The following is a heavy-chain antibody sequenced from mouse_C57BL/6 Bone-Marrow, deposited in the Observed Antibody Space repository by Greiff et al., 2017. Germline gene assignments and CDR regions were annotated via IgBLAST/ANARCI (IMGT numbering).Heavy chain of an antibody. J-gene: IGHJ3*01. Sequence: QVQLQQSGAELARPGASVKMSCKASGYTFTSYTMHWVKQRPGPGQEWIGYINPSSGYTKYNQKFKDKATLTADKSSSTAYRQLSSLTSEDSAVYYCARAYYYGNYEFAYWGQGTLVTVSA. CDR2: INPSSGYT. V-gene: IGHV1-4*01. CDR1: GYTFTSYT. CDR3: ARAYYYGNYEFAY. D-gene: IGHD2-1*01.